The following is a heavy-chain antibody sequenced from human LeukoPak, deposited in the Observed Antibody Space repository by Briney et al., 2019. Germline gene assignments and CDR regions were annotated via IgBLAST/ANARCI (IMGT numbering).Heavy chain of an antibody. J-gene: IGHJ4*02. CDR2: INHSGST. Sequence: SETPSLTCAVYGGSFSGYYWSWIRQPPGKGLEWIGEINHSGSTNYNPSLKSRVTISVDTSKNQFSLKLSSVTAADTAVYYCARYYDVLTGYYTFDYWGQGTLVTVSS. CDR1: GGSFSGYY. CDR3: ARYYDVLTGYYTFDY. D-gene: IGHD3-9*01. V-gene: IGHV4-34*01.